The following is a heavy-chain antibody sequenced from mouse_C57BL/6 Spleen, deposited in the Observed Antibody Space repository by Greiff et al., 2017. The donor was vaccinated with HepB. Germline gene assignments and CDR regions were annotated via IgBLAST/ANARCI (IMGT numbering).Heavy chain of an antibody. CDR2: ISSGGDYI. V-gene: IGHV5-9-1*02. CDR3: TRPLFYSGSSYFDD. CDR1: GFTFSSYA. J-gene: IGHJ2*01. Sequence: EVQLVESGEGLVKPGGSLKLSCAASGFTFSSYAMSWVRQTPEKRLEWVAYISSGGDYIYYADTVKGRFTISRDNARNTLYLQMSSLKSEDTAMYYCTRPLFYSGSSYFDDWGQGATLTVSS. D-gene: IGHD1-1*01.